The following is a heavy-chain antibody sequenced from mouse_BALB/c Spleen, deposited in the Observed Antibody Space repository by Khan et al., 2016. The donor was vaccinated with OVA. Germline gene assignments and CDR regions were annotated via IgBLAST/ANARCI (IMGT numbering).Heavy chain of an antibody. V-gene: IGHV1-7*01. J-gene: IGHJ2*01. CDR2: INPTSGYT. CDR1: DYTFTSYW. Sequence: QVQLKQSGAELAKPGASVKMSCKASDYTFTSYWMHWVKQRPGQGLEWIGYINPTSGYTDYNEKFKDKATWSADKSSSTAYMQLSSLTSEDSADYYCTRDRIDYWGQGTTLTVSS. CDR3: TRDRIDY.